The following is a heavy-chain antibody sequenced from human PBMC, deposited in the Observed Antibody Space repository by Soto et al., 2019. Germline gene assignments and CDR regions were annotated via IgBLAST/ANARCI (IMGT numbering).Heavy chain of an antibody. CDR2: ISSNGGST. Sequence: PGGSLRLSCAASGFTFSSYAMHWVRQVPGKGQEYVSAISSNGGSTYYANSVKDRFTISRDNSKNTLYLQMGSLRAEDMAVYYCARDRVLYSGSYYDYWGQGTLVTVSS. J-gene: IGHJ4*02. CDR3: ARDRVLYSGSYYDY. D-gene: IGHD1-26*01. V-gene: IGHV3-64*01. CDR1: GFTFSSYA.